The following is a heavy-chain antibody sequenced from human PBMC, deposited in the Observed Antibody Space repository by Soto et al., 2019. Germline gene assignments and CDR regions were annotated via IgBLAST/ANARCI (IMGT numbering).Heavy chain of an antibody. CDR3: ASGWHDSSGYLWFY. J-gene: IGHJ4*02. CDR1: GFTFDDYA. D-gene: IGHD3-22*01. CDR2: ISWNSGSI. Sequence: GGSLRLSCAASGFTFDDYAMHWVRQAPGKGLEWVSGISWNSGSIGYADSVKGRFTISRDNAKNSLYLQMNSLRAEDTALYYCASGWHDSSGYLWFYWGQGTLVTVSS. V-gene: IGHV3-9*01.